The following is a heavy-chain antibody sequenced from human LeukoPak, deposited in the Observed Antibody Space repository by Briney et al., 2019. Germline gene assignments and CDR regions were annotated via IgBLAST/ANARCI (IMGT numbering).Heavy chain of an antibody. J-gene: IGHJ6*03. CDR1: GFTFDDYA. V-gene: IGHV3-43*02. D-gene: IGHD2-2*01. Sequence: GGSLRLSCAASGFTFDDYAMHWVRQAPGKGLEWVYLISGDGGTTYYADSVKGRFTISRDNSKNSLYLQMNSLRTEDTALYYCAKSPLASSRCDDYYYMDVWGKGTTVTVSS. CDR3: AKSPLASSRCDDYYYMDV. CDR2: ISGDGGTT.